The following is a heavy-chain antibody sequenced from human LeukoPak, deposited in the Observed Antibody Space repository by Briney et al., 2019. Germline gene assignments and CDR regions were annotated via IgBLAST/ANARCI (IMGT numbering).Heavy chain of an antibody. D-gene: IGHD3-10*01. V-gene: IGHV1-24*01. Sequence: ASVKVSCKVSGYTLTELSMHWVRQAPGKGLEWMGGFDPEDGETIYAQKFQGRVTMTEDTSTDTAYMELSSLRSEDTAVYYCATAQYGSGSYYNKPRGYFDYWGQGTLATVSS. J-gene: IGHJ4*02. CDR1: GYTLTELS. CDR3: ATAQYGSGSYYNKPRGYFDY. CDR2: FDPEDGET.